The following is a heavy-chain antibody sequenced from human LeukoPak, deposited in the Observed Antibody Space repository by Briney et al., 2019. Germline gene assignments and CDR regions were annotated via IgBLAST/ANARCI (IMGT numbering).Heavy chain of an antibody. D-gene: IGHD3-22*01. CDR2: IYYSGST. V-gene: IGHV4-34*01. CDR3: ARESRGYYDSSGYSSYPIDY. Sequence: SETLSLTCAVYGGSFSGYYWGWIRQPPGKGLEWIGSIYYSGSTYYNPSLKNRVTISVDTSKNQFSLKLSSVTAADTAVYYCARESRGYYDSSGYSSYPIDYWGQGTLVTVSS. J-gene: IGHJ4*02. CDR1: GGSFSGYY.